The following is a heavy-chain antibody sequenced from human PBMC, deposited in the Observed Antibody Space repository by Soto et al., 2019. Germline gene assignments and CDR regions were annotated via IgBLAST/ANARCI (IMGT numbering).Heavy chain of an antibody. J-gene: IGHJ4*02. Sequence: HPGGSLRLSCAASGFTFSSYAMHWVRQAPGKGLEWVAVISYDGSNKYYADSVKGRFTISRDNSKNTLYLQMNSLRAEDTAVYYCARVNTIFGVVIIAPVDYWGQGTLVTVSS. V-gene: IGHV3-30-3*01. CDR3: ARVNTIFGVVIIAPVDY. CDR1: GFTFSSYA. CDR2: ISYDGSNK. D-gene: IGHD3-3*01.